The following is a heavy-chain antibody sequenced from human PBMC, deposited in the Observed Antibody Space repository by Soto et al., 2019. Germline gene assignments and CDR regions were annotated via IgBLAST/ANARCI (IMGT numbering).Heavy chain of an antibody. D-gene: IGHD3-3*01. V-gene: IGHV4-34*08. J-gene: IGHJ3*02. Sequence: SETLCLTCAVSGGTFSGYYWSWIRQPPGKGLEWIGEINHSGSTNYNPSLKSRVTISVDTSKNQFSLKLSSVTAADTAVYYCAFWSGYYIDAFDIWGQGTTVTVSS. CDR1: GGTFSGYY. CDR2: INHSGST. CDR3: AFWSGYYIDAFDI.